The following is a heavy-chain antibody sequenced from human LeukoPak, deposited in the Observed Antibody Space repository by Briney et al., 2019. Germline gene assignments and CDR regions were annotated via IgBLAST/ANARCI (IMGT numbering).Heavy chain of an antibody. D-gene: IGHD3-3*01. CDR3: ARANYDFWSGYYTGSYFDY. Sequence: PSETLSLTCTVSGGSISSYYWSWIRQPPGKGLEWIGYIYYSGSTNYNPSLKSRVTISVDTSKNQFSLKLSSVTAADTAVYYCARANYDFWSGYYTGSYFDYWGQGTLVTVSS. J-gene: IGHJ4*02. CDR1: GGSISSYY. V-gene: IGHV4-59*01. CDR2: IYYSGST.